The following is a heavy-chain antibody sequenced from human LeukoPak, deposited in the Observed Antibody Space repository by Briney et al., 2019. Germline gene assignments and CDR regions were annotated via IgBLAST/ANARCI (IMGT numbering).Heavy chain of an antibody. Sequence: GGSLRLSCAASGFTFSSYGMHWVRQAPGKGLEWVAVISYDGSNKYYADSVKGRFTISRDNSKNTLYLQMNSLRAEDTAVYYCAKDTAWSGSYYFVDYWGQGTLVTVSS. CDR3: AKDTAWSGSYYFVDY. D-gene: IGHD3-10*01. CDR1: GFTFSSYG. J-gene: IGHJ4*02. V-gene: IGHV3-30*18. CDR2: ISYDGSNK.